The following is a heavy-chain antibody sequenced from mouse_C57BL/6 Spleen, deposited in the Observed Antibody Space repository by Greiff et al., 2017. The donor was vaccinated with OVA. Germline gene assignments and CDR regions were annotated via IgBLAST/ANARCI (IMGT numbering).Heavy chain of an antibody. CDR3: TRACGNYWYFDV. D-gene: IGHD1-1*02. J-gene: IGHJ1*03. Sequence: EVQRVESGEGLVKPGGSLKLSCAASGFTFSSYAMSWVRQTPEKRLEWVAYISSGGDYIYYADTVKGRFTISSDNARNTLYLQMSSLKSEDTAMNYCTRACGNYWYFDVWGTGTTVTVSS. V-gene: IGHV5-9-1*02. CDR1: GFTFSSYA. CDR2: ISSGGDYI.